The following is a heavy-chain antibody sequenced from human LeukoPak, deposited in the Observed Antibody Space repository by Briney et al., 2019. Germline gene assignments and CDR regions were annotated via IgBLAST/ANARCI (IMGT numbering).Heavy chain of an antibody. CDR3: ARTSIKIVVLGATKVDFDY. CDR1: GYTFTSHA. CDR2: ISPYSGNT. Sequence: ASVKVSFKASGYTFTSHAISWVRQAPGQGLEWIGWISPYSGNTNYAQNFQGRVTMTTDTSTNTAYMELRSLRSDDTAVYYCARTSIKIVVLGATKVDFDYWGQGALVTVSS. J-gene: IGHJ4*02. V-gene: IGHV1-18*01. D-gene: IGHD2-15*01.